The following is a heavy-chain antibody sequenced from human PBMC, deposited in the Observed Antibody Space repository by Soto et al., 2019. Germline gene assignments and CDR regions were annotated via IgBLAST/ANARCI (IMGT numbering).Heavy chain of an antibody. CDR1: GFSLSTSGVG. Sequence: QITLKESGPPLVKPTQTLTLTCTFSGFSLSTSGVGVGWIRQPPGKALEWLALIYWDDDKRYSPSLKSRLTITKDTSKNQVVLTMTNMDPLDTATYYCASAWYDDQYYYGMGVWGQGTTVTVSS. CDR3: ASAWYDDQYYYGMGV. CDR2: IYWDDDK. D-gene: IGHD1-1*01. J-gene: IGHJ6*02. V-gene: IGHV2-5*02.